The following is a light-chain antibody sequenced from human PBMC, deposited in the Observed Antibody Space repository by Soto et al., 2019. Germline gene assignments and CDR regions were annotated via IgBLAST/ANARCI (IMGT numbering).Light chain of an antibody. CDR2: ANH. J-gene: IGLJ1*01. V-gene: IGLV1-40*01. Sequence: QSVLTQPPSVSGAPGQTVIISCSGGSSNIGAPYDVNWYRQLPGTVPKLLIYANHTRPSAVPARFSGSKSGPSSSLAITCLQAEDEADYYCQSYDSSLSGDVFGTGTKGTVL. CDR3: QSYDSSLSGDV. CDR1: SSNIGAPYD.